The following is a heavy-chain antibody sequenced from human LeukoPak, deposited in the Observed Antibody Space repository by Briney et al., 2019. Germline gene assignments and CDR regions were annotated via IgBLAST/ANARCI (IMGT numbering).Heavy chain of an antibody. D-gene: IGHD4-11*01. CDR2: IYSGGST. CDR3: ARSYSKHLFGMDV. V-gene: IGHV3-66*01. CDR1: RFTVSSYY. J-gene: IGHJ6*02. Sequence: AGGSLRLSCAASRFTVSSYYMTWVSQAPGKGLEWVSVIYSGGSTYYADSVKGRVAISRDNSNNTVFLQRNIVRAEDTAVYYCARSYSKHLFGMDVWGQGTTVTVSS.